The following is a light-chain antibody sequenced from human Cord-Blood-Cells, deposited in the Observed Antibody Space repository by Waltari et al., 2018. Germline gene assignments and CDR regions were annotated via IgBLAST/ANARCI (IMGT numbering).Light chain of an antibody. V-gene: IGKV1-39*01. CDR3: QQSYSTLWT. Sequence: DIQMTQSPSSLSASVGERVNITCRASPSISSYLNWYQQKPGKAPKLLIYAASSLQSGFPSRFSGSGSGTDFTLPISSLQPEDFATYYCQQSYSTLWTFGQGTKVEIK. CDR1: PSISSY. CDR2: AAS. J-gene: IGKJ1*01.